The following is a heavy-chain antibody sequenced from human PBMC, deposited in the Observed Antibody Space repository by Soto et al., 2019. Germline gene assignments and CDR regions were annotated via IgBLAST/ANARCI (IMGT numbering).Heavy chain of an antibody. Sequence: GGSLRLSCAASGFTFSSYAMSWVRQPPGKGLEWVSAISGSGGSTYYADSVKGRFTIPRDNSKNTLYLQMNSLRAEDTAVYHYAKAAGHYYGSESDRGDAFDIWGQGTMVTVSS. CDR1: GFTFSSYA. D-gene: IGHD3-10*01. V-gene: IGHV3-23*01. CDR2: ISGSGGST. J-gene: IGHJ3*02. CDR3: AKAAGHYYGSESDRGDAFDI.